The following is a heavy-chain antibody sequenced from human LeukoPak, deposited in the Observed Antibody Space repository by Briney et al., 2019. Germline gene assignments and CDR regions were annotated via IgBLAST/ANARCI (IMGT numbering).Heavy chain of an antibody. J-gene: IGHJ4*02. CDR2: INPKTGGT. Sequence: ATVKVACKASGYTFSGYYLHWVRQAPRLGLEWMGWINPKTGGTHNAQRFQGRVTMTSDTSIRTAYMEVSRLRSDDTAVYYCARTNSYGTRHFDYWGQGTMVTVSS. V-gene: IGHV1-2*02. D-gene: IGHD5-18*01. CDR1: GYTFSGYY. CDR3: ARTNSYGTRHFDY.